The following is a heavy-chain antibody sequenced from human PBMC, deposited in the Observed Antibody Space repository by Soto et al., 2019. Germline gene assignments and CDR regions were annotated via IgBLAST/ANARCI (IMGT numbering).Heavy chain of an antibody. Sequence: PGGSLRLSCAASEFTFNNYAMTWVRQTPGKGLEWVRGISGPGGRTYYAFSVKGRFTISRDNYKNTLFLQMNGLRGEDTAVYYCAKVESYDFWGGYDYYDYSHYGMDVWGQGTTVTVSS. CDR3: AKVESYDFWGGYDYYDYSHYGMDV. CDR1: EFTFNNYA. J-gene: IGHJ6*02. V-gene: IGHV3-23*01. CDR2: ISGPGGRT. D-gene: IGHD3-3*01.